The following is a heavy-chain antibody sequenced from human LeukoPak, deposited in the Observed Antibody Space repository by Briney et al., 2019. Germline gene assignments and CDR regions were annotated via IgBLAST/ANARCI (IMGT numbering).Heavy chain of an antibody. D-gene: IGHD3-22*01. V-gene: IGHV3-48*03. CDR2: ISSSGSTI. CDR3: ARDLASSGYYFITGIDY. Sequence: PGGSLRLSCAASGFTSSSYEMNWVRQAPGKGLEWVSYISSSGSTIYYADSVKGRFTISRDNAKNSLYLQMNSLRAEDTAVYYCARDLASSGYYFITGIDYWGQGTLVTVSS. J-gene: IGHJ4*02. CDR1: GFTSSSYE.